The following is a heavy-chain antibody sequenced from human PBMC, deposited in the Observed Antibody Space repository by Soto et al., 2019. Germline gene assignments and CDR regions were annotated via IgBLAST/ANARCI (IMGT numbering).Heavy chain of an antibody. CDR3: ARSPAYGDYANLDT. Sequence: SETLSLTCTVSGDSVSKYYWSWIRQPAGKGLEWIGRIHSTRSPNYNPSLKSRVTMSVDTSKNQFSLKLNLTSVTAADTAVYYCARSPAYGDYANLDTWGQGTLVTVSS. CDR1: GDSVSKYY. V-gene: IGHV4-4*07. J-gene: IGHJ5*02. CDR2: IHSTRSP. D-gene: IGHD4-17*01.